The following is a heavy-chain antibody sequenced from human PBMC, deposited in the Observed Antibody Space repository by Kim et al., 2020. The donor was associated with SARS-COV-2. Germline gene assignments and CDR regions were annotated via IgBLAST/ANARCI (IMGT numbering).Heavy chain of an antibody. CDR2: IYYSGST. V-gene: IGHV4-31*03. Sequence: SETLSLTCTVSGGSISSGGYYWTWIRQHPGKGLEWVGYIYYSGSTYYNPSLKSRVTISLVASESQFSLKLSSVTAADTAVYYCARGMVKAGRFDSWGQGTLVTVSS. D-gene: IGHD2-8*01. J-gene: IGHJ4*02. CDR3: ARGMVKAGRFDS. CDR1: GGSISSGGYY.